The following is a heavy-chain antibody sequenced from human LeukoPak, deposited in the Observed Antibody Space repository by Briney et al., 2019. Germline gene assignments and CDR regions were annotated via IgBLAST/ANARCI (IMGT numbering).Heavy chain of an antibody. CDR2: INPGGGST. Sequence: ASVKVSCKASGYTFTSYYMHWVRQAPGQGLEWMGIINPGGGSTSYAQKFQGRVTMTRDTSTSTVYMELSSLRSEDTAVYYCARVGINYDILTGYLYYYGMDVWGQGTTVTVSS. CDR3: ARVGINYDILTGYLYYYGMDV. D-gene: IGHD3-9*01. V-gene: IGHV1-46*01. CDR1: GYTFTSYY. J-gene: IGHJ6*02.